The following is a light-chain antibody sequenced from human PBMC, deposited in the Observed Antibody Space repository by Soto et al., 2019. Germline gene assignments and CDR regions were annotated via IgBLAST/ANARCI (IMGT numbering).Light chain of an antibody. CDR1: QSVLYRSNNHNY. Sequence: DIVMTQSPDSLAVSLGERATINCKSSQSVLYRSNNHNYLAWYQQKPGQPPRLLIYWASTRESGVPDRFSGSGSWTDFTLTISSLQAEDVAVYDCEQYYSTPWTFGQGTMVEIK. J-gene: IGKJ1*01. V-gene: IGKV4-1*01. CDR2: WAS. CDR3: EQYYSTPWT.